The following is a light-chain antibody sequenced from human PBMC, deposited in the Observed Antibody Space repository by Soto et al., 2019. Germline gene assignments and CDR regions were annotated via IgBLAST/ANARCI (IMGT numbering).Light chain of an antibody. Sequence: EIVLTQSPATLSLSPGEGATLSCRASQSVSSYLAWYQQKPGQAPRLLIYDASNRATGIPARFSGSGSGTDFTLTISSLEPEDFAVYYCQQRSNWHTFGQGTRLEIK. J-gene: IGKJ5*01. CDR3: QQRSNWHT. CDR2: DAS. CDR1: QSVSSY. V-gene: IGKV3-11*01.